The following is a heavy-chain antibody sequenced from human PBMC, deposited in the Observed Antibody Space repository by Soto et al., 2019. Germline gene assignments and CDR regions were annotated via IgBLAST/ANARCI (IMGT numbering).Heavy chain of an antibody. CDR1: GFTFSSYA. CDR2: ISASGGIT. D-gene: IGHD6-6*01. CDR3: AKAARVAALHLYLGMDV. Sequence: EVHLLESGGDLVQPGGSLRLSCVGSGFTFSSYAMTWVRQAPGQGLAWVSAISASGGITDYADSVKGRFTISRDNANNILYLQMSSLRVEDTAVYYCAKAARVAALHLYLGMDVWGQGTTVTVSS. J-gene: IGHJ6*02. V-gene: IGHV3-23*01.